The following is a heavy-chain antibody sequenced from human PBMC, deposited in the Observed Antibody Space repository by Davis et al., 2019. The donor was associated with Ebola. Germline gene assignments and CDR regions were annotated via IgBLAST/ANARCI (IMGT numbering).Heavy chain of an antibody. V-gene: IGHV5-51*01. J-gene: IGHJ4*02. D-gene: IGHD5-24*01. Sequence: GESLKISCKGFGYKFTDFWLGWVRQMPGKGLEWMGIIYPGDSDTIYSPSFQGQVTISVDKSISTAYLQWNSLKASDTAMYYCARGTDGYNPGGYFDSWGQGTLVTVSS. CDR3: ARGTDGYNPGGYFDS. CDR1: GYKFTDFW. CDR2: IYPGDSDT.